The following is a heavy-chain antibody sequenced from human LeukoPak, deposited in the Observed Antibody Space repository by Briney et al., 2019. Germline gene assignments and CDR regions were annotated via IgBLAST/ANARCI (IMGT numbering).Heavy chain of an antibody. D-gene: IGHD4-23*01. CDR3: ARAVGNHFDY. CDR1: GGSFSGYY. Sequence: LSLTCAVYGGSFSGYYWSWIRQPPGKGLECVSYISYSSSPIYYADSVKGRFTISRDNAKNSLYLQMNSLRAEDTAVYYCARAVGNHFDYWGQGTLVTVSS. CDR2: ISYSSSPI. V-gene: IGHV3-11*04. J-gene: IGHJ4*02.